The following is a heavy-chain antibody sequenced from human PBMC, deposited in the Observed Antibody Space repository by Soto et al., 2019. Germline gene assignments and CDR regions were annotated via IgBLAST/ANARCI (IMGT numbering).Heavy chain of an antibody. D-gene: IGHD2-2*01. V-gene: IGHV5-51*01. J-gene: IGHJ6*02. CDR3: ARLSDIVVVPAAIHYYYYGMDV. Sequence: PGESLKISCQASGYTFIYFWVAWVRQVPGKGLEWMGVIYPGASDIRYSPSFEGHVTISADKSISTAYLQWSSLKASDTAMYYCARLSDIVVVPAAIHYYYYGMDVWGQGTTVTVSS. CDR1: GYTFIYFW. CDR2: IYPGASDI.